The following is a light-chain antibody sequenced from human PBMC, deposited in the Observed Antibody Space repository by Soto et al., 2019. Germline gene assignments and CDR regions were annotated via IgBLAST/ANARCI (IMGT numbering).Light chain of an antibody. Sequence: EIVMTQSPATLSVSPGERATLSCRASQSVSSNLAWYQQKPGQAPRLLIYDAFTRATGIPARFSGSGSGTDFTLTISGLQSEDFAVYYCQQYNNWPQTFGQGTKVDIK. V-gene: IGKV3-15*01. CDR1: QSVSSN. CDR3: QQYNNWPQT. CDR2: DAF. J-gene: IGKJ1*01.